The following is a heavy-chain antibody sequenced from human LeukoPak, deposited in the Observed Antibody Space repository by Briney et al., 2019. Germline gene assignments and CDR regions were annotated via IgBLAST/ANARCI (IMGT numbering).Heavy chain of an antibody. CDR2: IIPILGIA. V-gene: IGHV1-69*02. CDR1: GGTFSSYT. J-gene: IGHJ4*02. CDR3: ARMSDCGGDCPIDY. D-gene: IGHD2-21*02. Sequence: SSVKVSCMASGGTFSSYTISWVRPAPGRGLAWMGRIIPILGIANYAQKFQGRVTITADKSTSTAYMELSSLRSEDTAVYYCARMSDCGGDCPIDYWGQGTLVTVSS.